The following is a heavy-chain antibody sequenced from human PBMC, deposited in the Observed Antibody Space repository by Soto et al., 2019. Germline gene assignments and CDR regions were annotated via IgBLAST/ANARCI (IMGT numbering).Heavy chain of an antibody. CDR3: ARDAAHPNYDSSGHDY. Sequence: GGSLRLSCAASGFTFSSYAMHWVRQAPGKGLEWVAVISYDGSNKYYADSLKGRFTISRDNSKNTLYLQMNSLRAEDTAVYYCARDAAHPNYDSSGHDYRGQGILVTVFS. CDR2: ISYDGSNK. D-gene: IGHD3-22*01. J-gene: IGHJ4*02. CDR1: GFTFSSYA. V-gene: IGHV3-30-3*01.